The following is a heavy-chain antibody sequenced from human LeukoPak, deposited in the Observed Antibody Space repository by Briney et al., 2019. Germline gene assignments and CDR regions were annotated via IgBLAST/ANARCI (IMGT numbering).Heavy chain of an antibody. CDR2: INTDGTVT. CDR3: ARVGLSSSSLDY. V-gene: IGHV3-74*01. Sequence: GGSLRLSCAASGFTFSKYWMLWVRQAPGKGLESVSRINTDGTVTTYADSVKGRFTISRDNARNSLYLQMNSLRAEDTAIYYCARVGLSSSSLDYWGQGTLVTVSS. CDR1: GFTFSKYW. D-gene: IGHD6-6*01. J-gene: IGHJ4*02.